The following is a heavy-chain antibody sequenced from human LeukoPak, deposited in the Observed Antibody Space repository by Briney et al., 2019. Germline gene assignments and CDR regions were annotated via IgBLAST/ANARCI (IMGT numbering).Heavy chain of an antibody. CDR1: GGSFSGYY. D-gene: IGHD2-21*02. Sequence: SETLSLTCAVYGGSFSGYYWSWIRQPAGKGLEWIGRIYTRGTTKYNPSLKSRVTISVDTSKTQFSLKLSPVTAADTAVYYCARVSCGGDCRGHYYHYYMDVWGKGTTVTISS. V-gene: IGHV4-59*10. J-gene: IGHJ6*03. CDR3: ARVSCGGDCRGHYYHYYMDV. CDR2: IYTRGTT.